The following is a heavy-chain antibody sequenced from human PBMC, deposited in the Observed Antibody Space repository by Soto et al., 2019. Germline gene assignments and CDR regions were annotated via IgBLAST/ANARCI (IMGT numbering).Heavy chain of an antibody. CDR1: GASISASY. J-gene: IGHJ4*02. Sequence: PSETLSLTCTVSGASISASYWSWIRQPPGKGLECLAYIYVSGDINYNPSLKRRVSVSLDTSKNQFSLQLTSVTAEDTAVYYCARTARLFDYWGQGILVTVSS. CDR3: ARTARLFDY. CDR2: IYVSGDI. V-gene: IGHV4-59*08.